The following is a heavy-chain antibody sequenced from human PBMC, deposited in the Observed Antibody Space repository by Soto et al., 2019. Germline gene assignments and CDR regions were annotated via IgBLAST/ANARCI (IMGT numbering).Heavy chain of an antibody. V-gene: IGHV1-18*01. CDR3: ARDLDGSGSYYTDY. CDR2: ISAYNGNT. CDR1: GYMFVTYG. D-gene: IGHD3-10*01. J-gene: IGHJ4*02. Sequence: ASVKVSCKASGYMFVTYGINWVRQAPGQGLEWMGWISAYNGNTKYAQNLQGRATMTTDASTSTAYMEMRSLRSDDTAVYYCARDLDGSGSYYTDYWGPGTLVTVSS.